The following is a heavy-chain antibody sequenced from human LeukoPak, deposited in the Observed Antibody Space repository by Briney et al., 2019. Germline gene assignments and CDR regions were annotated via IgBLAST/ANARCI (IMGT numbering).Heavy chain of an antibody. CDR1: GYTFTSYG. CDR2: INAGNGNT. Sequence: ASVKVSCKASGYTFTSYGISWVRQAPGQGLEWMGWINAGNGNTKYSQEFQGRVTITRDTSASTAYMELSSLRSEDMAVYYCARENDSSGYYSYYFDYWGQGTLVTVSS. V-gene: IGHV1-3*03. D-gene: IGHD3-22*01. CDR3: ARENDSSGYYSYYFDY. J-gene: IGHJ4*02.